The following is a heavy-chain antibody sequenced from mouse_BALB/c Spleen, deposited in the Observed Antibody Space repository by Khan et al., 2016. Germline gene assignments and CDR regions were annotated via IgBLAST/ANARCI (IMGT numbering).Heavy chain of an antibody. CDR1: GYTFTEYT. V-gene: IGHV1-18*01. D-gene: IGHD2-4*01. CDR3: ARGGLRRPAWFAY. CDR2: INPNNGGT. Sequence: MQLEESGPELVKPGASVKISCKTSGYTFTEYTMHWVKQSHGKSLEWIGGINPNNGGTSYNQKFKGKATLTVDKSSSTAYMELRSLTSEDSAVYYCARGGLRRPAWFAYWGQGTLVTVSA. J-gene: IGHJ3*01.